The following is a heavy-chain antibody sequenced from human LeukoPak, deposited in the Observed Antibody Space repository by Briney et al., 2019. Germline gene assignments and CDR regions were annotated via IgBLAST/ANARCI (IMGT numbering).Heavy chain of an antibody. Sequence: GESLKISCKGSGYSINNYWIAWVRQMPGKGLEWMGIIYPADSDIRYSPSFQGQVTISADKSISTAYLQWNSLKASDTAMYYCARQEYCSGASCYTWFDPWGQGTLVTVSS. CDR3: ARQEYCSGASCYTWFDP. CDR1: GYSINNYW. J-gene: IGHJ5*02. D-gene: IGHD2-15*01. CDR2: IYPADSDI. V-gene: IGHV5-51*01.